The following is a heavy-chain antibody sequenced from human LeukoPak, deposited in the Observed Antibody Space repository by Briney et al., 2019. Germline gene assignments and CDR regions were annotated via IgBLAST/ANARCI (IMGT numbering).Heavy chain of an antibody. J-gene: IGHJ6*03. CDR1: GVTFSNFG. CDR3: AKDTVKVSTIRRVPHYMDV. Sequence: GGSLRLSCAASGVTFSNFGMHWVRQAPGKGLQWVAFIRYDGSIKYYANSVKGRFTISRDNSKNTLYLQMNSLRAEDTAVYYCAKDTVKVSTIRRVPHYMDVWGKGTTVTISS. D-gene: IGHD5/OR15-5a*01. CDR2: IRYDGSIK. V-gene: IGHV3-30*02.